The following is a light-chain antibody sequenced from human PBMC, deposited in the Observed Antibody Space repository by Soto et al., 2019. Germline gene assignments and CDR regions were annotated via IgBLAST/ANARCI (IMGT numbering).Light chain of an antibody. CDR2: GNS. CDR3: QSSDSSLSGAYV. V-gene: IGLV1-40*01. J-gene: IGLJ1*01. CDR1: SSNIGAGYD. Sequence: QAVVTQPPSVSGAPGQRVTISCTGSSSNIGAGYDVHWYQQLPGTAPKLLIYGNSNRPSGVPDRFSGSKSGTSASLAITGLQADDEADYYCQSSDSSLSGAYVFGTGTKLTVL.